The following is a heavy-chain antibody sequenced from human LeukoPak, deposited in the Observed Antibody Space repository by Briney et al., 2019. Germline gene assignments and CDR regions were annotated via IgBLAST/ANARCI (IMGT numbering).Heavy chain of an antibody. J-gene: IGHJ4*02. CDR1: GFTFNIYG. CDR2: IWYDGSKK. CDR3: AKDVNAYCSGDCSDY. Sequence: GGSLRLSCAASGFTFNIYGMHWVRQAPGKGLEWVAFIWYDGSKKYYADSVKGRFTISRDNSKNMVSLEMNSLRTEDTAVYYCAKDVNAYCSGDCSDYWGQGTLVTVSS. V-gene: IGHV3-30*02. D-gene: IGHD2-21*01.